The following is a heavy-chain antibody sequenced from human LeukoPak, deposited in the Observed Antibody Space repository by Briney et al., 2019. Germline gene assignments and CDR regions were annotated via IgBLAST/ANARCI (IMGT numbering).Heavy chain of an antibody. CDR2: INHSGST. D-gene: IGHD6-19*01. Sequence: PSETLSLTCAVYGGSFSGYYWSWIRQPPGKGVEWIGEINHSGSTNYNPSLKSRVTISVDTSKNQFSLKLSSVTAADTAVYYCAARIAVAGIDYWGQGTLVTVSS. J-gene: IGHJ4*02. V-gene: IGHV4-34*01. CDR1: GGSFSGYY. CDR3: AARIAVAGIDY.